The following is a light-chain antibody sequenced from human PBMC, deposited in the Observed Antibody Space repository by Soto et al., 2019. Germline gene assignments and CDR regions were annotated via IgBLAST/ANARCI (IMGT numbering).Light chain of an antibody. CDR2: GAS. CDR3: QHYGRSPIT. V-gene: IGKV3-20*01. CDR1: QSVGTN. Sequence: EIVMTQSPATLSVSPGERATLSCRASQSVGTNLAWYQQKPGQAPRLLIYGASSRATGIPDRFSGSGSATDFTLTISRLEPEDFALYYCQHYGRSPITFGQGTRLEIK. J-gene: IGKJ5*01.